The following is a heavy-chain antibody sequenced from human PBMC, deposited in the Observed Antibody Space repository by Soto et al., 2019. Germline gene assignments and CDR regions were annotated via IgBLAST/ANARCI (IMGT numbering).Heavy chain of an antibody. V-gene: IGHV3-48*01. CDR2: ISSSSSTI. CDR1: GFTFSSYG. J-gene: IGHJ5*02. D-gene: IGHD1-20*01. CDR3: ARHPERITEIDWFDP. Sequence: EVQLVESGGGLVQPGGSLRLSCAASGFTFSSYGMNWVRQAPGKGLEWVSCISSSSSTIYYADSVKGRFTISRDNAKNSLYLQMNSLRAEDTALYYCARHPERITEIDWFDPWGQGTLVTVSS.